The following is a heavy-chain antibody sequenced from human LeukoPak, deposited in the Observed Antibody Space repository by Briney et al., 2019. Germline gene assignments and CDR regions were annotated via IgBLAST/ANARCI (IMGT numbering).Heavy chain of an antibody. D-gene: IGHD6-13*01. CDR1: GFTFSSYA. Sequence: GGSLRLSCAASGFTFSSYAMSWVRQAPGKGLEWVSAISGSGGSTYYAGSVKGRFTISRDNSKNTPYLQMNSLRAEDTAVYYCAKDRGIAAAGILDPWGQGTLVTVSS. J-gene: IGHJ5*02. CDR3: AKDRGIAAAGILDP. CDR2: ISGSGGST. V-gene: IGHV3-23*01.